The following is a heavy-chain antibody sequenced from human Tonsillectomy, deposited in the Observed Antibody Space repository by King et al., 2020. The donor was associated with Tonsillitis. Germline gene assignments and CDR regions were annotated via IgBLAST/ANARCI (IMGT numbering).Heavy chain of an antibody. CDR1: GFTFSGSA. J-gene: IGHJ6*03. V-gene: IGHV3-73*02. CDR2: IRSKANSYAT. CDR3: TGYSSSYDNYYYYYMDV. Sequence: EVQLVESGGGLVQPGGSLKLSCAVSGFTFSGSAMHWVRQASGKGLEWVGRIRSKANSYATAYAASGKGRFTISRDDSKNTAYLQMNSLKTGDTAVDYCTGYSSSYDNYYYYYMDVWGKGTTVTVSS. D-gene: IGHD6-13*01.